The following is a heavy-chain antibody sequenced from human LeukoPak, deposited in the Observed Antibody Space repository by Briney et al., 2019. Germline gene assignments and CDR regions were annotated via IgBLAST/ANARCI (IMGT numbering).Heavy chain of an antibody. CDR3: VKDRPSTLGGGFDP. Sequence: GRSLRLSCAASGFTFSSYAMHWVRQAPGKGLEYVSAISSNGGSTYYADSVKGRFTISRDNSKNTLYLQMSSLRAEDTAVYYCVKDRPSTLGGGFDPWGQGTLVTVSS. CDR2: ISSNGGST. D-gene: IGHD3-16*01. V-gene: IGHV3-64D*06. CDR1: GFTFSSYA. J-gene: IGHJ5*02.